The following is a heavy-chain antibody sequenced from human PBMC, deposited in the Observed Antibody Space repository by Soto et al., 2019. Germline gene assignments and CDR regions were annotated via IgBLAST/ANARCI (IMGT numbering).Heavy chain of an antibody. J-gene: IGHJ6*02. CDR3: ARDISIVLMVYAISPYYYGMDV. D-gene: IGHD2-8*01. V-gene: IGHV3-48*02. CDR2: ISSSSSTI. CDR1: GFTFSSYS. Sequence: GGSLRLSCAASGFTFSSYSMNWVRQAPGKGLEWVSYISSSSSTIYYADSVKGRFTISRDNAKNSLYLQMNSLRDEDTAVYYCARDISIVLMVYAISPYYYGMDVWGQGTTVTVSS.